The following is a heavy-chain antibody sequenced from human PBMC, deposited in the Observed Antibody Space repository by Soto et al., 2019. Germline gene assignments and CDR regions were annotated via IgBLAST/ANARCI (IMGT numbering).Heavy chain of an antibody. CDR3: ARARYCSSPSCYNHYYYGMDI. D-gene: IGHD2-2*02. J-gene: IGHJ6*02. CDR2: LSVHTGQT. V-gene: IGHV1-18*01. Sequence: QLGQSGPEVKKPGASVKVSCRASDYTFTKYGVSWVRQAPGQGLEWLGWLSVHTGQTRYARKVQGRATMTANTSANTAYMELRSLISDDTAVYYYARARYCSSPSCYNHYYYGMDIWGQGTTVTVSS. CDR1: DYTFTKYG.